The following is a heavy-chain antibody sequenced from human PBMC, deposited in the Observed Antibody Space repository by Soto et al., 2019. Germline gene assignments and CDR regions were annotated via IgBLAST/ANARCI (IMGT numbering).Heavy chain of an antibody. CDR3: AREGFCINTNCNYWSWFDP. V-gene: IGHV1-69*04. CDR2: IIPILGIA. J-gene: IGHJ5*02. CDR1: GGTFSSYT. D-gene: IGHD2-2*01. Sequence: SVKVSCKASGGTFSSYTISWVRQAPGQGLEWMGIIIPILGIANYAQKFQGRVTMTADKSTSTAYMELSSLRSEDTAVYYCAREGFCINTNCNYWSWFDPWGQGTLVTVSS.